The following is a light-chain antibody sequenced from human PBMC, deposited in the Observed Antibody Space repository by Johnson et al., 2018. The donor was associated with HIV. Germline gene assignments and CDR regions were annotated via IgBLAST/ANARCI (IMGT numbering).Light chain of an antibody. CDR1: SSNIGNNY. J-gene: IGLJ1*01. CDR2: DNN. CDR3: GTWASSLSARWV. Sequence: QSVLTQPPSVSAAPGQKVTISCSGSSSNIGNNYVSWYQQVPGTAPKLLIYDNNKRPSGIPDRFSGSKSGTSATLGITGLQTGDEADCYCGTWASSLSARWVFGTGTKVTVL. V-gene: IGLV1-51*01.